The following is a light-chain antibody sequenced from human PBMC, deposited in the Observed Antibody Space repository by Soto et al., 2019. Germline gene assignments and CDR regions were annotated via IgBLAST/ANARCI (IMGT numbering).Light chain of an antibody. CDR2: EVT. Sequence: QSVLTQPPSASGSPGQSVTISCTGTSSDIGGYNFVSWYQHHPGKAPKLMIYEVTKRPSGVPDRFSGSKSGSTASLTVSGLQAEDEADYYCSSYGGSNIPYVFGTGNKVTVL. J-gene: IGLJ1*01. CDR1: SSDIGGYNF. V-gene: IGLV2-8*01. CDR3: SSYGGSNIPYV.